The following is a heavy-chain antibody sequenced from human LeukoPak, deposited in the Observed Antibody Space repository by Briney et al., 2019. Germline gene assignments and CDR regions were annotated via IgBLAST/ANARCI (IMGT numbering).Heavy chain of an antibody. Sequence: GGSLRLSCAASGFTFSSYSMNWVRQAPGKGLEWVSYISSSGSTIYYTDSLKGRFTISRDNAKNSLYLQMNSLRAEDTAVYYCAREKIRSGSYELDFWGQGTLVTVSS. J-gene: IGHJ4*02. D-gene: IGHD3-10*01. CDR1: GFTFSSYS. V-gene: IGHV3-48*04. CDR3: AREKIRSGSYELDF. CDR2: ISSSGSTI.